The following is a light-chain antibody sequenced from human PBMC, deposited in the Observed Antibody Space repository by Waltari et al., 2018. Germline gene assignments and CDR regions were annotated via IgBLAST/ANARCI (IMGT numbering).Light chain of an antibody. V-gene: IGLV2-23*01. Sequence: QSALTQPASVSGSPGQSITISCTGTSSYAGSYNIVSWYQQHPGKAPKLMIYEGSKRPSGVSNRFSGSKSGNTASLTISGLQAEDEADYYCCSYAGSSTWVFGGGTKLTVL. CDR1: SSYAGSYNI. CDR3: CSYAGSSTWV. J-gene: IGLJ3*02. CDR2: EGS.